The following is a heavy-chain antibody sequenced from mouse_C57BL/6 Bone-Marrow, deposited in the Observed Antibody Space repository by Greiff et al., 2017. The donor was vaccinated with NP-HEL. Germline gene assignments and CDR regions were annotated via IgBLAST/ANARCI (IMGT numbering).Heavy chain of an antibody. CDR3: ARWVYYDYDDAMDD. Sequence: VMLVESGAELARPGASVKLSCKASGYTFTSYGISWVKPRTGQGLECIGEIYPRSGNTYYNEKFKGKATLTADKSSSTAYMELRSLTSEDSAVYFCARWVYYDYDDAMDDWGQGTSVTVSS. CDR1: GYTFTSYG. V-gene: IGHV1-81*01. J-gene: IGHJ4*01. CDR2: IYPRSGNT. D-gene: IGHD2-4*01.